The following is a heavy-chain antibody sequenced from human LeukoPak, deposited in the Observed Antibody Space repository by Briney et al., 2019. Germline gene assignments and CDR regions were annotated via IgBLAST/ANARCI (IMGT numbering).Heavy chain of an antibody. D-gene: IGHD3-16*01. J-gene: IGHJ5*02. CDR2: IYYSGST. V-gene: IGHV4-59*01. Sequence: SETLSLTCTVSGGSISSYYWSWIRQPPGKGLEWIGYIYYSGSTNYNPSLKGRVTISVDTSKNQFSLKLSSVTAADTAVYYCARDRLGGYNWFDPWGQGTLVTVSS. CDR1: GGSISSYY. CDR3: ARDRLGGYNWFDP.